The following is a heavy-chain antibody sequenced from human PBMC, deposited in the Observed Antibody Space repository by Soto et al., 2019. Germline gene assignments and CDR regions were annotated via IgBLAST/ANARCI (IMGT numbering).Heavy chain of an antibody. CDR1: GYTFTSYA. J-gene: IGHJ5*02. CDR2: INAGNGNT. CDR3: ARGGGWYVWFDP. V-gene: IGHV1-3*01. Sequence: ASVKVSCKASGYTFTSYAMHWVRQAPGQRLEWMGWINAGNGNTKYSQKFQGRVTITRDTSASTAYMELSSLRSEYTAVYYCARGGGWYVWFDPWGQGTLVTVSS. D-gene: IGHD6-19*01.